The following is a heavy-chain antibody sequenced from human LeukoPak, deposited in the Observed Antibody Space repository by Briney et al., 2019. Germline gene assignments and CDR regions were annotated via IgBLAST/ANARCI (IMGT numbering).Heavy chain of an antibody. CDR2: VYYGRSP. CDR1: GDSISRSTYY. J-gene: IGHJ4*02. CDR3: ARSSGTGTFSY. V-gene: IGHV4-39*02. Sequence: SETLSLTCTVSGDSISRSTYYWAWIRQPPGKGLEWIGSVYYGRSPYFNPSLESRATISVDTSKNHSSLKMSSVTAADTAVYYCARSSGTGTFSYWGQGTLVTVSS. D-gene: IGHD6-25*01.